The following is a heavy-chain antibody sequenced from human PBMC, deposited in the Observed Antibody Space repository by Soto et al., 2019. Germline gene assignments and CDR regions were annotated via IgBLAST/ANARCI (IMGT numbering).Heavy chain of an antibody. CDR1: GYTFTSYA. V-gene: IGHV1-3*01. Sequence: ASVKVSCKASGYTFTSYAMHWVRQAPGQRLEWMGWINAGNGNTKYSQKFQGRVTITRDTSAGTAYMELSSLRSEDTAVYYCARAPPAGYSSRWPSFDYRGQGTLVTVSS. J-gene: IGHJ4*02. CDR2: INAGNGNT. CDR3: ARAPPAGYSSRWPSFDY. D-gene: IGHD6-13*01.